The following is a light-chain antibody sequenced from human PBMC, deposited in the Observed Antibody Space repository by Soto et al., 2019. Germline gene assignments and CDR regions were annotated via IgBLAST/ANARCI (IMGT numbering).Light chain of an antibody. J-gene: IGLJ1*01. CDR2: YDD. V-gene: IGLV1-36*01. Sequence: VLTQPPSVSGAPRQRVTISCSGSSSNIGNNAVNWYQQLPGKAPKLLIYYDDLLPSWVSDRFSGSKSGTSASLAISGLQSEDEADYYCAAWDDSLNRHVFGTGTKVTVL. CDR3: AAWDDSLNRHV. CDR1: SSNIGNNA.